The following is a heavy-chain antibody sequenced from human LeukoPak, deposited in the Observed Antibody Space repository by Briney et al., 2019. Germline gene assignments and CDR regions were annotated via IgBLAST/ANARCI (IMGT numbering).Heavy chain of an antibody. J-gene: IGHJ4*02. V-gene: IGHV3-48*01. CDR1: GFTFSSYS. CDR2: ISSGSITI. D-gene: IGHD4-11*01. CDR3: ARDFYSNYATPYLSLNY. Sequence: AGGSLRLSCAASGFTFSSYSMNRVRQAPGKGLEWVSYISSGSITIYYADSVKGRFTISRDNAKNSLYLQMNSLRAEDTAVYYCARDFYSNYATPYLSLNYWGQGTLVTVSS.